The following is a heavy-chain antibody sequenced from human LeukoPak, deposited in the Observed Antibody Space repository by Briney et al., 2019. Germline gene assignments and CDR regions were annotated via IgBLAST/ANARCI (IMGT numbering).Heavy chain of an antibody. CDR1: GGSFTSYS. CDR2: IKHSGST. V-gene: IGHV4-34*01. J-gene: IGHJ6*02. Sequence: SETLSLTCAVYGGSFTSYSWNWIRQSPGKGLEWIGEIKHSGSTNYNPSLKSRVTISVDTSKNQFSLKLSSVTAADTAVYYCARDLSNDYGDYVSRDYYYGMDVWGQGTTVTVSS. D-gene: IGHD4-17*01. CDR3: ARDLSNDYGDYVSRDYYYGMDV.